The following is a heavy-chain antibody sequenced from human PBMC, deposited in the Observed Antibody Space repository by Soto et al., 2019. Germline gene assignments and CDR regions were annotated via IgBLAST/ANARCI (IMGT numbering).Heavy chain of an antibody. CDR3: ARVGPYSSWYPAGWFDP. J-gene: IGHJ5*02. CDR1: GFTVSSNY. D-gene: IGHD6-13*01. V-gene: IGHV3-53*01. Sequence: GSLRLSCAASGFTVSSNYMSWVRQAPGKGLEWVSVIYSGGSTYYADSVKGRFTISRDNSKNTLYLQMNSLRAEDTAVYYCARVGPYSSWYPAGWFDPWGQGTLVTVSS. CDR2: IYSGGST.